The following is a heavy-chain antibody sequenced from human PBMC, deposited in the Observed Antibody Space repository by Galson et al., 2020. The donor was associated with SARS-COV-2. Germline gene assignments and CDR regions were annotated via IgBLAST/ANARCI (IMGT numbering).Heavy chain of an antibody. Sequence: GGSLRLSCAASGFTFSSYAMHWVRQAPGKGLEWVAVISYDGSNKYYADSVKGRFTISRDNSKNTLYLQMNSLRAEDTAVYYCARTGNGLWFGELLYAPFDYWGQGTLVTVSS. V-gene: IGHV3-30*04. CDR2: ISYDGSNK. CDR3: ARTGNGLWFGELLYAPFDY. J-gene: IGHJ4*02. D-gene: IGHD3-10*01. CDR1: GFTFSSYA.